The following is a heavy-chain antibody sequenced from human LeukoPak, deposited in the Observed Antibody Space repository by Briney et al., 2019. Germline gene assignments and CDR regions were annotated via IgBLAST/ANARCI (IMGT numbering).Heavy chain of an antibody. V-gene: IGHV3-15*01. D-gene: IGHD3-3*02. CDR2: IKSEGEGAET. J-gene: IGHJ6*04. CDR1: GFTIGTAW. CDR3: IAHFPYFYGFDV. Sequence: PGGSLRLSCVSSGFTIGTAWMSWVRQAPGKGLEWLGHIKSEGEGAETDYAAPAKGRFAISRDDSKNMIYLQMSSLKIDDTAIYYCIAHFPYFYGFDVWGKGTTVTVSS.